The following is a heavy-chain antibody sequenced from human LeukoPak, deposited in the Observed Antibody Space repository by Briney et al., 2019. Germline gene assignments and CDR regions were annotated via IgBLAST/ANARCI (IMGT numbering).Heavy chain of an antibody. V-gene: IGHV3-23*01. J-gene: IGHJ4*02. CDR2: IGYSTGDT. CDR1: GFTVSSYA. D-gene: IGHD4-17*01. Sequence: GGSLRLSCAASGFTVSSYAMTWVRQAPGKGLEWVSAIGYSTGDTNYADSVKGRFTISRDNSMNTLYLQMSSLRADDTALYYCAKDDDGQHHGVDHWGQGALVTVSS. CDR3: AKDDDGQHHGVDH.